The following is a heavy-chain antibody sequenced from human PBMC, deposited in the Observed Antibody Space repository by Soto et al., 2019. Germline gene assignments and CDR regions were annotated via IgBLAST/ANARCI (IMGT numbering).Heavy chain of an antibody. D-gene: IGHD2-15*01. Sequence: SLRLSCAASGFTFSISGMHWVRQAPGKGLEWVAVIWYDGSNQYYADSVKGRSTISRDNSKNTVFLQMNSLRAEDTAVYYCARGYCSGGSCYSGYYYGMDVWGQGTTVTVSS. CDR1: GFTFSISG. V-gene: IGHV3-33*01. J-gene: IGHJ6*02. CDR3: ARGYCSGGSCYSGYYYGMDV. CDR2: IWYDGSNQ.